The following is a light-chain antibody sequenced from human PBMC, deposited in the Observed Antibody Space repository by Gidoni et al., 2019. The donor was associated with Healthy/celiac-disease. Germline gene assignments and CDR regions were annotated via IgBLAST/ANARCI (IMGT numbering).Light chain of an antibody. V-gene: IGLV1-51*02. Sequence: QSVLTHPPSVSAAPGQKVTISCSGSSSNIGNNYVSWYQQLPGTAPKLLIYENNKRPSGIPDRFSGSKSGTSATLGITGLQTGDEADYYCGTWDSSLSVVFGGGTKLTVL. CDR3: GTWDSSLSVV. CDR2: ENN. J-gene: IGLJ2*01. CDR1: SSNIGNNY.